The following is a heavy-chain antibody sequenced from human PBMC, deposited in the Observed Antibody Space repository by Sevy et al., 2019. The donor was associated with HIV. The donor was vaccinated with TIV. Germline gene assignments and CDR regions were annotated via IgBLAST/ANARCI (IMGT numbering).Heavy chain of an antibody. V-gene: IGHV4-4*07. J-gene: IGHJ5*02. D-gene: IGHD2-15*01. CDR3: ARDSFVVVVGATPYNWFDP. CDR1: GGSISSYY. CDR2: IYTSGST. Sequence: SETLSLTCTVSGGSISSYYWSWIRQPAGKGLEWIGRIYTSGSTNYNPSLKSRVTMSVDTSKNQFSLKLSSVTAADTAVYYCARDSFVVVVGATPYNWFDPWGQGTLVTVSS.